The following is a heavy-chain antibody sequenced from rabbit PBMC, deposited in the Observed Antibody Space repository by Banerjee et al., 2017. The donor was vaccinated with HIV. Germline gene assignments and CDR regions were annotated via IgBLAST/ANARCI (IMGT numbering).Heavy chain of an antibody. Sequence: QSLEESGGDLVKPGASLTLTCTASGFSFSSSYWICWVRQAPGKGLEWIACIYAGGSGSTYYASWAKGRFTISKTSSTTVTLQMTSLTAADTATYLCARDLAGVIGWNFNLWGPGTLVTVS. D-gene: IGHD4-1*01. V-gene: IGHV1S40*01. CDR1: GFSFSSSYW. CDR3: ARDLAGVIGWNFNL. J-gene: IGHJ4*01. CDR2: IYAGGSGST.